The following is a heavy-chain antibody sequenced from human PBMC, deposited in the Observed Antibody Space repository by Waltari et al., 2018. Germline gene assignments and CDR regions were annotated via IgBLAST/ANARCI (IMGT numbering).Heavy chain of an antibody. D-gene: IGHD3-22*01. Sequence: QVQLQESGPGLVKPSETLSLTCTVSGGSISSYYWSWIRQPPGKGLEWIGYIYHSGRTNSNPPLKSRVTISVDTSKNQFSLKLSSVTAADTAVYYCARGGWHYFDYWGQGTLVTVSS. J-gene: IGHJ4*02. CDR1: GGSISSYY. CDR2: IYHSGRT. CDR3: ARGGWHYFDY. V-gene: IGHV4-59*01.